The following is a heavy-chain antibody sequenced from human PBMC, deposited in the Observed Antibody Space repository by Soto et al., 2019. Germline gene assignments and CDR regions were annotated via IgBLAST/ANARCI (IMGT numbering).Heavy chain of an antibody. CDR3: ATYYYDSSGYPRGNY. CDR2: INHSGST. CDR1: GGSFSGYY. V-gene: IGHV4-34*01. J-gene: IGHJ4*02. Sequence: QVQLQQWGAGLLKPSETLSLTCAVYGGSFSGYYWSWIRQPPGKGLEWIGEINHSGSTNYNPSLKSRVTISVDTSKNQFSLKLSSVTAADTAVYYCATYYYDSSGYPRGNYWGQGTLVTVSS. D-gene: IGHD3-22*01.